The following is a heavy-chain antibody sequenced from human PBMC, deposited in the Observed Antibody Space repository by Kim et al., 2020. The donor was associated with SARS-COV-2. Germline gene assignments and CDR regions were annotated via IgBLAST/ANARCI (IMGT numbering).Heavy chain of an antibody. CDR1: GGSFSGYY. CDR2: INHSGST. Sequence: SETLSLTCAVYGGSFSGYYWSWIRQPPGKGLEWIGEINHSGSTNYNPSLKSRVTISVDTSKNQFSLKLSSVTAADTAVYYCAREGITMVRGVNGRSAFDIWGQGTMVTVSS. CDR3: AREGITMVRGVNGRSAFDI. V-gene: IGHV4-34*01. D-gene: IGHD3-10*01. J-gene: IGHJ3*02.